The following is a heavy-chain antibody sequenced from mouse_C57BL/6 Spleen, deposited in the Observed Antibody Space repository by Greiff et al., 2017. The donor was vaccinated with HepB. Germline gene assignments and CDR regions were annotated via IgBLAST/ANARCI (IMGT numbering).Heavy chain of an antibody. D-gene: IGHD2-13*01. J-gene: IGHJ4*01. V-gene: IGHV1-55*01. Sequence: QVQLQQPGAELVKPGASVKMSCKASGYTFTSYWITWVKQRPGQGLEWIGDIYPGSGSTNYNEKFKSKATLTVDTSSSTAYMQLSSLTSEDSAVYYCARSDGDYLHAMDYWGQGTSVTVSS. CDR2: IYPGSGST. CDR1: GYTFTSYW. CDR3: ARSDGDYLHAMDY.